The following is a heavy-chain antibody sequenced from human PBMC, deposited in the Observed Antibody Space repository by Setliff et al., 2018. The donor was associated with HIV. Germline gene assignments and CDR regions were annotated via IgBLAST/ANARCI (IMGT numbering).Heavy chain of an antibody. CDR1: GGSISSYY. V-gene: IGHV4-59*08. J-gene: IGHJ4*02. D-gene: IGHD6-6*01. CDR3: ARHVGYSSSSLDY. Sequence: SETLSLTCTVSGGSISSYYWSWIRQPPGKGLEWIGYIYYSGTTNYNPSLKSRVTISEDTSKNQFSLKLSSVTAADTAVYYCARHVGYSSSSLDYWGQGTLVTVSS. CDR2: IYYSGTT.